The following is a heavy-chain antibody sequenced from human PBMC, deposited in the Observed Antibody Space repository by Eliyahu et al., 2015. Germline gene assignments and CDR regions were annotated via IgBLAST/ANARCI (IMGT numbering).Heavy chain of an antibody. CDR2: MSPNSGDT. CDR1: GXVFTTYX. CDR3: ARSGSYWGYFDY. D-gene: IGHD1-26*01. V-gene: IGHV1-8*01. Sequence: QVQLVQSGAXVKXPGASVKVXCKPSGXVFTTYXIYWVRQTTGQGLEWMGWMSPNSGDTGFVEKFQGRVTMTRDTSISTAYMELSSLRSEDTAVYYCARSGSYWGYFDYWGQGTLVTVSS. J-gene: IGHJ4*02.